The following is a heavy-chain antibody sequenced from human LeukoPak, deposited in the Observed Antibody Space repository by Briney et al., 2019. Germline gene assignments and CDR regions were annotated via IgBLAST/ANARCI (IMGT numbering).Heavy chain of an antibody. V-gene: IGHV3-48*03. D-gene: IGHD2-2*01. CDR3: ANSLHCTSHCAIDY. J-gene: IGHJ4*02. Sequence: GGSLRLSCAASGFTFSNYEMNWVRQAPGKGLEWVSYICSSGSTIYYADSVKGRFTISRDNAKKSLYLQMNSLRAEDTALYYCANSLHCTSHCAIDYWGQGTLVTVSS. CDR2: ICSSGSTI. CDR1: GFTFSNYE.